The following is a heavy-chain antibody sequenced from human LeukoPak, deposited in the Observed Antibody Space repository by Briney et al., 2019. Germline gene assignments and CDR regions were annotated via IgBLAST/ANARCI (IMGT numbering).Heavy chain of an antibody. V-gene: IGHV3-23*01. D-gene: IGHD2-15*01. Sequence: PGGSLRLSCEVSGFTFSTYGMSWVRQAPGKGLEWVSAITGSGGRTYYADSVKGRFTISRDNSKNTLYLQMNSLRAEDTAIYYCAKNGDRGAYCSGGSCYPYYYYNMDVWGKGTTVTIS. CDR3: AKNGDRGAYCSGGSCYPYYYYNMDV. CDR1: GFTFSTYG. CDR2: ITGSGGRT. J-gene: IGHJ6*03.